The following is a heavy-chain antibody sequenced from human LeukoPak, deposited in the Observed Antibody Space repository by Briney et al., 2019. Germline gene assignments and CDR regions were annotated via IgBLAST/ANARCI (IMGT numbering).Heavy chain of an antibody. CDR1: GGTFSSYA. J-gene: IGHJ4*02. Sequence: SVKVSCKASGGTFSSYAISWVRQAPGQGLEWMGRIIPILGIANYAQKFQGRVTITADKSTSTAYMELRSLRSDDTAVYYCARECEGYYDSSGYFTLDYWGQGTLVTVSS. V-gene: IGHV1-69*04. CDR2: IIPILGIA. D-gene: IGHD3-22*01. CDR3: ARECEGYYDSSGYFTLDY.